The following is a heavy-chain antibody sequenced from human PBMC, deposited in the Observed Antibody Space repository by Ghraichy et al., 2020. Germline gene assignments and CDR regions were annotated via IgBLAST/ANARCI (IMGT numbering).Heavy chain of an antibody. D-gene: IGHD5-18*01. V-gene: IGHV3-9*01. CDR3: AKANTAMVTWGGMDV. CDR1: GITFDDYA. J-gene: IGHJ6*02. CDR2: ISWHSRNI. Sequence: SLNISCAASGITFDDYAMHWVRQAPGKGLEWVSGISWHSRNIHYADSMRGRFTISRDNAKNSLYLQMNSLRAEDTALYYCAKANTAMVTWGGMDVWGQGTTVTVSS.